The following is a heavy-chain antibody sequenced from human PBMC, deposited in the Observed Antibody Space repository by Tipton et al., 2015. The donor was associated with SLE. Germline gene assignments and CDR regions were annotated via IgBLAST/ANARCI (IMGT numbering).Heavy chain of an antibody. D-gene: IGHD1-1*01. J-gene: IGHJ5*02. CDR3: ARLEPGGWFDP. Sequence: SLRLSCAASGFTFSSYAMHWVRQAPGKGLEWVAVISYDGSNKYYADSVKGRFTISRDNSKNTLYLQMNSLRAEDTAVYYCARLEPGGWFDPWGQGTLVTVSS. V-gene: IGHV3-30*04. CDR2: ISYDGSNK. CDR1: GFTFSSYA.